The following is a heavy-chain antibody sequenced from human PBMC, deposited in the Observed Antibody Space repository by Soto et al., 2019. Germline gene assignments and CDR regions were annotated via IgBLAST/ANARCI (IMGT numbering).Heavy chain of an antibody. CDR2: IYSGGST. V-gene: IGHV3-66*01. CDR3: ARGYDSSGFYYDY. J-gene: IGHJ4*02. CDR1: GFTVSNNY. Sequence: GGPRLSCAASGFTVSNNYMTWVRQAPGKGLEWVSVIYSGGSTYYADSVKGRFTLSRDNSKNTLYLQMNSLRAEDTAVYYCARGYDSSGFYYDYWGQGTLVTVSS. D-gene: IGHD3-22*01.